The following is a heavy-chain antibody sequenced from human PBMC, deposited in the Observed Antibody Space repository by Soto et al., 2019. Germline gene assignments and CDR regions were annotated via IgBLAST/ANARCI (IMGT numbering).Heavy chain of an antibody. CDR2: ISYDGSNK. V-gene: IGHV3-30*18. J-gene: IGHJ6*03. Sequence: QVQLVESGGGVVQPGRSLRLSCAASGFTFSSYGMHWVRQAPGKGLEWVAVISYDGSNKYYADSVKGRFTISRDNSKNTLYLQMNSLRAEDTAVYYCAKGNLPGYYCYYMDVWGKGTTVTVSS. CDR3: AKGNLPGYYCYYMDV. CDR1: GFTFSSYG.